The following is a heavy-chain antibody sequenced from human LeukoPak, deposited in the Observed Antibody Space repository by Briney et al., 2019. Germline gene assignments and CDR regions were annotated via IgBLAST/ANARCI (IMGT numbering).Heavy chain of an antibody. CDR3: ARDRPVGATRWFDP. Sequence: GASVKVSCKASGYTFTGYYMHWVRQAPGQGLEWMGWINPNSGGTNYAQKFQGRVTMTRDTSISTAYMELSRLRSDDTAVYYCARDRPVGATRWFDPWGQGTLVTVSS. V-gene: IGHV1-2*02. D-gene: IGHD1-26*01. J-gene: IGHJ5*02. CDR2: INPNSGGT. CDR1: GYTFTGYY.